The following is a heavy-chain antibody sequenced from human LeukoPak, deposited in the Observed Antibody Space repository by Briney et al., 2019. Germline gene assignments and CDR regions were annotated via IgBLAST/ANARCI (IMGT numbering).Heavy chain of an antibody. D-gene: IGHD6-13*01. CDR2: ISAYNGNT. Sequence: ASVKVSCKASGYTFTSYGISWVRQAPGQGLEWMAWISAYNGNTNYAQKLQGRVTMTTDTSTSTAYMELRSLRSDDTALYYCARAMGDSSSWYELNFDSWGQGTLVTVSS. CDR3: ARAMGDSSSWYELNFDS. J-gene: IGHJ4*02. V-gene: IGHV1-18*01. CDR1: GYTFTSYG.